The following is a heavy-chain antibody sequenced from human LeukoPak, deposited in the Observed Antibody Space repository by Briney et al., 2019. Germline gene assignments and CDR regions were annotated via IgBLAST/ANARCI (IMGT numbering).Heavy chain of an antibody. CDR1: GGSISSGSYY. D-gene: IGHD6-19*01. CDR3: ARGHSSGWLYFDC. V-gene: IGHV4-61*02. Sequence: SQTLSRTCTVSGGSISSGSYYWSWIRQPAGKGLEWIGRIYTSGSTNYSPSLKSRVTISADTSKNQFSLKLSSVTAADTAVYYCARGHSSGWLYFDCWGQGTLVTVSS. CDR2: IYTSGST. J-gene: IGHJ4*02.